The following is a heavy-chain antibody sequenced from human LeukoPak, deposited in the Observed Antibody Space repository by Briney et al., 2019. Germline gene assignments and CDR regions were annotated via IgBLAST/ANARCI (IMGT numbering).Heavy chain of an antibody. CDR2: IIPIFGTA. D-gene: IGHD1-1*01. Sequence: SVKVPCKASGGTFSSYAISWVRQAPGPRLEWMGGIIPIFGTANYAQKLQGRVRIDTDESTSTAYMGLSSLRAEDTAVYYCARDSSKGWVERVGYYYYIEVWGKGATVTVSS. CDR1: GGTFSSYA. CDR3: ARDSSKGWVERVGYYYYIEV. J-gene: IGHJ6*03. V-gene: IGHV1-69*05.